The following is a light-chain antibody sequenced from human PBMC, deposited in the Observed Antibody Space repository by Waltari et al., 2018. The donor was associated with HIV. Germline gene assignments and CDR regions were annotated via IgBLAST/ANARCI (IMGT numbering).Light chain of an antibody. V-gene: IGLV3-21*02. CDR1: NIGSRS. Sequence: SYVLTQPPSVSVAPGQTARITCGGDNIGSRSVHWYQQKAGQAPVLVVYDDRDRPSGIPDRFSGSNSGNTATLTITRVEAGDEADYYCQVWDSSGGPQRVFGSGTWVTVL. CDR3: QVWDSSGGPQRV. J-gene: IGLJ1*01. CDR2: DDR.